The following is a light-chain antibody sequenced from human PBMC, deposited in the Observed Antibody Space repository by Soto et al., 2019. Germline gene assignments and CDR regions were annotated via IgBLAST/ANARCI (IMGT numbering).Light chain of an antibody. V-gene: IGLV2-14*01. J-gene: IGLJ1*01. Sequence: QSVLTQPASVSGSPGQSITISCTGTSSDVGGYNYVSWYQQHPGKAPKLVIYEVNNRPSGVSDRFFGSKSGNTASLTISGLQTEDEADYYCSSYTISSTQVFGAGTKVTVL. CDR1: SSDVGGYNY. CDR2: EVN. CDR3: SSYTISSTQV.